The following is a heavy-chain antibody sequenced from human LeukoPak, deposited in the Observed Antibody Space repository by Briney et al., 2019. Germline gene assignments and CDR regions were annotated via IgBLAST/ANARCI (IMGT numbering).Heavy chain of an antibody. D-gene: IGHD6-19*01. Sequence: SGGSLRLSCAASGFTFSSYSMNWVRQAPGKGLEWVSSISSSSSYIYYADSVKGRFTISRDNAKSSLYLQMNSLRAEDTAVYYCARVLRSAAVAGTSDAFDIWGQGTMVTVSS. J-gene: IGHJ3*02. CDR1: GFTFSSYS. CDR3: ARVLRSAAVAGTSDAFDI. V-gene: IGHV3-21*01. CDR2: ISSSSSYI.